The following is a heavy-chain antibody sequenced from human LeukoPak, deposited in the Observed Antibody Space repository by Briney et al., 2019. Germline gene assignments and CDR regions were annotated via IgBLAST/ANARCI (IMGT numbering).Heavy chain of an antibody. V-gene: IGHV1-69*01. D-gene: IGHD3-9*01. CDR2: IIPIFGTA. CDR3: ASCDILTGYYIVEYFQH. J-gene: IGHJ1*01. Sequence: SVKVSCKASGGTFSSYAISWVRQAPGQGLGWMGGIIPIFGTANYAQKFQGRVTITADESTSTAYMELSSLRSEDTAVYYCASCDILTGYYIVEYFQHWGQGTLVTVSS. CDR1: GGTFSSYA.